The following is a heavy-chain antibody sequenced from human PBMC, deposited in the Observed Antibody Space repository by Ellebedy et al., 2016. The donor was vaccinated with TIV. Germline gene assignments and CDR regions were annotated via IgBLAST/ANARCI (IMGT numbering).Heavy chain of an antibody. J-gene: IGHJ4*02. V-gene: IGHV3-48*01. CDR3: ASTVVVIAARDY. D-gene: IGHD2-15*01. CDR2: ITSSSNII. CDR1: GFIFSSYS. Sequence: PGGSLRLSCAASGFIFSSYSMNWFRQAPGKGLEWVSYITSSSNIIYYADSVRGRFTISRDNAKNSLYLQMNSLRAEDTALYYCASTVVVIAARDYWGQGTLVTVSS.